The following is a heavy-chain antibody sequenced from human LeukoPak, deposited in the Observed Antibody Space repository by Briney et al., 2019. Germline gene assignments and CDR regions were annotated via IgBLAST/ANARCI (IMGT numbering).Heavy chain of an antibody. V-gene: IGHV3-7*01. CDR2: IKQDGSEK. J-gene: IGHJ4*02. CDR1: GFTFSSYW. Sequence: GGSLRLSCAASGFTFSSYWMSWVRQAPGKGLEGVANIKQDGSEKYYVDSVKGRFTISRDNAKNSLYLQMNSLRAEDTAVYYCARDRGSGWYYFDYWGQGTLVTVSS. D-gene: IGHD6-19*01. CDR3: ARDRGSGWYYFDY.